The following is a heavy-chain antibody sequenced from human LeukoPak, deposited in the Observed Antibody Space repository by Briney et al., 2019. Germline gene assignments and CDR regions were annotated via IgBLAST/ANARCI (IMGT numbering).Heavy chain of an antibody. CDR1: GYSFTSYW. V-gene: IGHV5-51*01. CDR2: IYPGDSDT. CDR3: TKQNSRGILNAFDI. D-gene: IGHD2-21*01. Sequence: GESLKISCKGSGYSFTSYWIGWVRPMPGKGLEWMGIIYPGDSDTRYSPSFQGQVSISDDKSISTAYLQWSSLKASDTAMYYCTKQNSRGILNAFDIWGQGTMVTVSS. J-gene: IGHJ3*02.